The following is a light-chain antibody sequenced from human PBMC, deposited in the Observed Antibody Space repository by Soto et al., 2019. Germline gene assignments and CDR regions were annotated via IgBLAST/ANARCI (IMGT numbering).Light chain of an antibody. CDR2: KAS. V-gene: IGKV1-5*03. Sequence: DIQITQSPSTLSASVGDRVTITCRASQSISTWLAWYQQKPGKAPKLLIYKASNLEGGVPSRFSGSGSGTEFTITINSLQPDDFATYYCQQYNTYPLSFGGGTRWIS. J-gene: IGKJ4*01. CDR1: QSISTW. CDR3: QQYNTYPLS.